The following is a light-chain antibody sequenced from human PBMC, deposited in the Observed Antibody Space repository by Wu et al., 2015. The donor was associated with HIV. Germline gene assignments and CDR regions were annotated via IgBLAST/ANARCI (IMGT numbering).Light chain of an antibody. J-gene: IGKJ5*01. Sequence: EIVLTQSPATLSLSPGERATLSCRASQSVSSYLAWYQQKPGQAPRLLIYDASNRATGIPARFSGSGSGTDFTLTISSLEPEDFAVYYCQYRTTFGQGTRLE. CDR1: QSVSSY. CDR2: DAS. CDR3: QYRTT. V-gene: IGKV3-11*01.